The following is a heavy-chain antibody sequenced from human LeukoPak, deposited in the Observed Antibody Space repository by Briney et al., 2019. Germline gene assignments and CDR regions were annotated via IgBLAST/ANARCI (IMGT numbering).Heavy chain of an antibody. CDR2: IKQDGSEK. D-gene: IGHD2-2*01. V-gene: IGHV3-7*03. Sequence: GGSLRLSCAASGLTFSSYWMSWVRQAPGKGLEWVANIKQDGSEKCYVDSVKGRFTISRDNAENSLYLQMNSLRAEDTAVYYCARDHCSSTSCSTFDYWGQGTLVTVSS. CDR3: ARDHCSSTSCSTFDY. CDR1: GLTFSSYW. J-gene: IGHJ4*02.